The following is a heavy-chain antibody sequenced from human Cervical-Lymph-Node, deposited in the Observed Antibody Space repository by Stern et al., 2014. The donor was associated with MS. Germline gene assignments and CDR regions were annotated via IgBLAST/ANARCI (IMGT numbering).Heavy chain of an antibody. CDR1: EFTFSSYW. J-gene: IGHJ5*02. Sequence: MQLVESGGGLVQPGGSLRLSCVASEFTFSSYWMHWIRQAPGKGLVWVSRSRGDGNSPSYADSVRGRFTVSRDNAKNTLYLQMNSLRGEDTAMYYCARDRAGGGPWFDPRGQGTLVTVSS. D-gene: IGHD1-26*01. V-gene: IGHV3-74*01. CDR2: SRGDGNSP. CDR3: ARDRAGGGPWFDP.